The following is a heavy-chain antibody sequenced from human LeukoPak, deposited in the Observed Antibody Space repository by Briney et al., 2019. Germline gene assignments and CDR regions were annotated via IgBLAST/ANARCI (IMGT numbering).Heavy chain of an antibody. D-gene: IGHD1-26*01. CDR2: ISSSSSTI. Sequence: GGSLRLSCAASGFTFSSYSMNWVRQAPGKGLEWVSYISSSSSTIYYADSVKGRFTISRDNAKNSLYLQMNSLRAEDTAVYYCAREGSGIVGALDYWGQGTLVTVFS. CDR3: AREGSGIVGALDY. V-gene: IGHV3-48*01. J-gene: IGHJ4*02. CDR1: GFTFSSYS.